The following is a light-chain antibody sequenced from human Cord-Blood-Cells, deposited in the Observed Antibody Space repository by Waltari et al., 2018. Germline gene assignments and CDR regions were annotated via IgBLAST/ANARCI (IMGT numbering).Light chain of an antibody. J-gene: IGLJ1*01. V-gene: IGLV1-44*01. Sequence: QSVLTQPPSASGTPGQRVTISCSGSSSNIGSNTVNWYQHLPGTAPKLLIYSNNRRPSGVPDRFSGSKSGTSASLAISGLQSEDEADYYCAAWDDSLILYVVGTGTKVTVL. CDR1: SSNIGSNT. CDR2: SNN. CDR3: AAWDDSLILYV.